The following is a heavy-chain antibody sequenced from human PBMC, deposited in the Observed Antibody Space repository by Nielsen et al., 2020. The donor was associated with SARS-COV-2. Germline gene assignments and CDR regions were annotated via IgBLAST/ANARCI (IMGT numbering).Heavy chain of an antibody. D-gene: IGHD3-3*01. CDR1: GYTFTSYD. CDR2: MNPNSGNT. J-gene: IGHJ5*02. V-gene: IGHV1-8*01. CDR3: ARAPPLRFLEWLSHNWFDP. Sequence: ASVKVSCKASGYTFTSYDINWVRQATGQGLEWMGWMNPNSGNTGYAQKFQGRVTMTRNTSISTAYMELSSLRSEDTAVYYCARAPPLRFLEWLSHNWFDPWGQGTLVTVSS.